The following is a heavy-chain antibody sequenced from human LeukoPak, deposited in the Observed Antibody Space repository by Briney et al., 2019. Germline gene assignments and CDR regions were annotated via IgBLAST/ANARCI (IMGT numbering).Heavy chain of an antibody. J-gene: IGHJ4*02. CDR3: AKGDTFGGVIVQFDY. CDR1: GFTFSSYA. CDR2: ISGSGGST. Sequence: PGGSLRLSCAASGFTFSSYAMSWVRQAPGKGLEWVSAISGSGGSTYYADSVKGRFTISRDNSKNTLYLQMNSLRAEDTAVYYCAKGDTFGGVIVQFDYWGQGTLVTVPS. D-gene: IGHD3-16*02. V-gene: IGHV3-23*01.